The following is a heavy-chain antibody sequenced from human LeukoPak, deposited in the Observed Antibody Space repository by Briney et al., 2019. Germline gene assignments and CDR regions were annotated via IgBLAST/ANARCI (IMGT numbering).Heavy chain of an antibody. V-gene: IGHV4-39*07. D-gene: IGHD2-15*01. Sequence: SSYEMNWVRQPPGKGLDWIGSIHYSGSTYYNPSLQSRVTISIDTSKNQFSLKLRFVTAADTAVYYCARVRCSGGSCPYYYYYYYMDVWGKGTTVTVSS. CDR2: IHYSGST. J-gene: IGHJ6*03. CDR3: ARVRCSGGSCPYYYYYYYMDV. CDR1: SSYE.